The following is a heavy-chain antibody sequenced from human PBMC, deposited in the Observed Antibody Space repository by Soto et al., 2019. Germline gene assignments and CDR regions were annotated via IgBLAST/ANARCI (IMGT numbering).Heavy chain of an antibody. V-gene: IGHV1-69*08. CDR2: IIPIPDIT. Sequence: QVQLVQSGAEVRKPGSSVKVSCKAPGGTFSTYIISWVRQAPGQGLEWMGRIIPIPDITNYAQKFQGRVTVTADRSTSTAYMELTSLKSEDTAVCYCARDRITTRGDAFDLWGQGTMVTVSS. CDR3: ARDRITTRGDAFDL. D-gene: IGHD3-3*01. J-gene: IGHJ3*01. CDR1: GGTFSTYI.